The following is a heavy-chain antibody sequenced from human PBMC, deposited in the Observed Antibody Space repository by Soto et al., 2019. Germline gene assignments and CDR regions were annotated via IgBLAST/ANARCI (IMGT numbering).Heavy chain of an antibody. Sequence: QVQLVQSGAEVKKPGSSVKVSCKASGGTFSSYAISWVRPAPGQGLEWMGGIIPIFGTANYAQKFQGRVTISADESTITAYMELSRLRSEDTAVYYGARDHSRYGSGVRGGAFDIWGQGTMVNVSS. J-gene: IGHJ3*02. CDR2: IIPIFGTA. V-gene: IGHV1-69*12. CDR1: GGTFSSYA. D-gene: IGHD3-10*01. CDR3: ARDHSRYGSGVRGGAFDI.